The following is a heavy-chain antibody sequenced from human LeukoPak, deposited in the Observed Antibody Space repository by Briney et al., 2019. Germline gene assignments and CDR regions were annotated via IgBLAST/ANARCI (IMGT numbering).Heavy chain of an antibody. D-gene: IGHD3-10*01. Sequence: GASVKVSCKASGYTFTSYDINWVRQATGQGLEWMGWMNPNSGNTGYAQKFQGRVTITRNTSISTAYMELSSLRSEDTAAYYCAREGDYRVRDYYGSGSLADYYMDVWGKGTTVTVSS. V-gene: IGHV1-8*03. J-gene: IGHJ6*03. CDR3: AREGDYRVRDYYGSGSLADYYMDV. CDR1: GYTFTSYD. CDR2: MNPNSGNT.